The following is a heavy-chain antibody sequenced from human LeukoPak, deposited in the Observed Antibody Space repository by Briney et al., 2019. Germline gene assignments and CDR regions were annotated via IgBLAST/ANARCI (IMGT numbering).Heavy chain of an antibody. V-gene: IGHV3-15*01. D-gene: IGHD3-22*01. CDR2: IKSQTDGGTT. Sequence: GGSLRLSCAASGFTFSNAWMSWVRQAPGKGLEWVGRIKSQTDGGTTDYAAPVKGRFTILRDDSKNTLYLQMNSLKTEDTAVYYCTTDRKYYYDSSVYYSRFDYWGQGTLVTVSS. CDR3: TTDRKYYYDSSVYYSRFDY. CDR1: GFTFSNAW. J-gene: IGHJ4*02.